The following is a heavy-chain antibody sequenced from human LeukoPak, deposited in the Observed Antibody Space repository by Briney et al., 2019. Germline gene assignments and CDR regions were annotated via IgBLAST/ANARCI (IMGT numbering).Heavy chain of an antibody. CDR2: IYPGDSDT. Sequence: GGSLRLSCKGSGYSFTSYWIGWVRQMPGKGLQWMGIIYPGDSDTRYSPSFQGQVTISADKSISTAYLQWSSLKASDTAMYYCARYYCSSTSCYRFDYWGQGTLVTVSS. CDR1: GYSFTSYW. CDR3: ARYYCSSTSCYRFDY. J-gene: IGHJ4*02. V-gene: IGHV5-51*01. D-gene: IGHD2-2*01.